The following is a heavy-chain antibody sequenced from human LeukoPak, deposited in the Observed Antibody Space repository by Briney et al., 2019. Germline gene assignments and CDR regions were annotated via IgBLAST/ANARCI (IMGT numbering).Heavy chain of an antibody. D-gene: IGHD4-11*01. CDR2: IGYDGSNK. Sequence: PGGSLRLSCAASGFTFSSFGMHWVRQAPGKGLEWVAVIGYDGSNKNYGDSVKGRFTISRDNSKNTLYLQMNSLRAEDTAVYYCARDTVTDPYYYYGMDVWGQGTTVTVSS. J-gene: IGHJ6*02. CDR1: GFTFSSFG. CDR3: ARDTVTDPYYYYGMDV. V-gene: IGHV3-33*01.